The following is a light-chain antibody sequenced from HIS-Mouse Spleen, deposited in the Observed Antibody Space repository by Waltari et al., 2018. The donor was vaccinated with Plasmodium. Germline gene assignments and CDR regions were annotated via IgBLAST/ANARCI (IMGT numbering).Light chain of an antibody. J-gene: IGLJ2*01. CDR3: YSTDSSGNHGV. CDR2: EDS. CDR1: ALTKKS. V-gene: IGLV3-10*01. Sequence: SYELTQPPLVYVSPGQTARIPCCGDALTKKSAYWYQQKAGQAPVLVIYEDSKRPSGIPVRFSGSSSGTMNTLTLSRTQMEDEADYYYYSTDSSGNHGVFGGGTKLTVL.